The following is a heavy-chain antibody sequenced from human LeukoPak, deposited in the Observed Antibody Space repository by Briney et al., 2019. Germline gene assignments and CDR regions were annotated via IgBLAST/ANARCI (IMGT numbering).Heavy chain of an antibody. J-gene: IGHJ4*02. CDR2: IYYSGST. Sequence: SDTLSLTCAVSGYSITSSNWWGWIRQPPGKGLEWIGYIYYSGSTSYNSSLKSRVTMSVDTSQNQFSLKLSSVTAVDTAVYYCARTKTGSSSYFDYWGQGTLVTVSS. D-gene: IGHD6-13*01. CDR3: ARTKTGSSSYFDY. CDR1: GYSITSSNW. V-gene: IGHV4-28*01.